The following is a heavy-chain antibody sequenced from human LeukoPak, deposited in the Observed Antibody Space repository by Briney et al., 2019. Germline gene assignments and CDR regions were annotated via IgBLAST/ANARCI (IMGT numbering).Heavy chain of an antibody. CDR2: MHYSGNT. CDR1: GGSISGHY. D-gene: IGHD1-26*01. J-gene: IGHJ3*02. V-gene: IGHV4-59*11. CDR3: ARDSPFEWDVFGDSFDI. Sequence: PSETLSLTCTGSGGSISGHYWSWIRQSPGKGLEWIGFMHYSGNTNSNPSLRSRVTISMDTSKNHFSLKMSSVTAADTAVYYCARDSPFEWDVFGDSFDIWGQGTVVTVSS.